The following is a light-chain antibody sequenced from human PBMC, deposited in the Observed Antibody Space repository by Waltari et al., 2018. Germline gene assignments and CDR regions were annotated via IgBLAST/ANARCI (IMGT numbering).Light chain of an antibody. CDR1: NSNIGNNY. CDR2: DKK. V-gene: IGLV1-51*01. J-gene: IGLJ3*02. CDR3: GTWDSTLSAPV. Sequence: QSVLTQPPSVSAAPGQKVTISCSGSNSNIGNNYVSWYQQLPGTAPKLLIYDKKKRPSGVPDRVSGSKSGTSATLGITGLQAGDEANYYCGTWDSTLSAPVFGGGTRLTVL.